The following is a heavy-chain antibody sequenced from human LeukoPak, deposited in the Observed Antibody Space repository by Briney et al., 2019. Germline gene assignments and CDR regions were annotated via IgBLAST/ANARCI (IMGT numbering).Heavy chain of an antibody. CDR2: IIPIFGTA. CDR1: GGTFRNYA. V-gene: IGHV1-69*13. CDR3: TRDSSEFRSLLTH. J-gene: IGHJ1*01. D-gene: IGHD1-14*01. Sequence: ASVKVSCKASGGTFRNYAISWVRQAPGQGPEWMGGIIPIFGTANYAQKFQGRVTITADESTTTAYMELSSLRSEDTAVYYCTRDSSEFRSLLTHWGQGTLATVSS.